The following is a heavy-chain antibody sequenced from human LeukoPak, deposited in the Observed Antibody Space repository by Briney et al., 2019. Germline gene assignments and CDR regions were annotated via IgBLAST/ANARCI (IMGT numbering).Heavy chain of an antibody. Sequence: GRSLRLSCAASGFTVSSYAMHWVRQAPGKGLEWVAVISYDGSNKYYADSVKGRFTISRDNSKNTLYLQMNSLRAEDTAVYYCARPIAAAGTKPGVYYGMDVWGQGTTVTVSS. J-gene: IGHJ6*02. CDR1: GFTVSSYA. CDR3: ARPIAAAGTKPGVYYGMDV. D-gene: IGHD6-13*01. CDR2: ISYDGSNK. V-gene: IGHV3-30-3*01.